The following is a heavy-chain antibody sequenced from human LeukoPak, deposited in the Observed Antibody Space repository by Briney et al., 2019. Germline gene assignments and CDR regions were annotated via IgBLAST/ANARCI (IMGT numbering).Heavy chain of an antibody. V-gene: IGHV3-48*01. CDR3: VRRFDC. Sequence: GGSLTLSCAASGISVSSNYMTWVRQAPGKGLECVSYISSSRNTIYCADSVKGRFTLSRDNGKNSLYLQMDSLRVEHTAIYYCVRRFDCWGQGTLVTVSS. J-gene: IGHJ4*02. CDR1: GISVSSNY. CDR2: ISSSRNTI.